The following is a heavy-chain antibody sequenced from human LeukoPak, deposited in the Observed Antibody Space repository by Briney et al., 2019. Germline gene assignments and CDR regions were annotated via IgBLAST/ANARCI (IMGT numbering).Heavy chain of an antibody. CDR1: GGSISSSY. D-gene: IGHD2-8*02. CDR3: ARVPLYWQDPFDF. V-gene: IGHV4-4*09. CDR2: IYTSGGT. J-gene: IGHJ4*02. Sequence: SETLSLTCTVSGGSISSSYWTWIRQPPGKGLEWIGYIYTSGGTNYNPSLKSRVTISVDTSKNQFALELTSVTAADTAMYYCARVPLYWQDPFDFWSQGTLVTVSS.